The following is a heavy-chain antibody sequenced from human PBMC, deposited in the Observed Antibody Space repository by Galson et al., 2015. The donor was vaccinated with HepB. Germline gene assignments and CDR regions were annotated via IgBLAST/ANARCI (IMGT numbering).Heavy chain of an antibody. CDR2: ISSCSSYT. Sequence: SLRLSCAASGFTFSDYYMSWIRQAPGKGLEWVSYISSCSSYTNYADSVEGRFTISRDNAKNSLYLQMNSLRAEDTAVYYCARDSLLGLAGWFDPWGQGTLVTVSS. V-gene: IGHV3-11*06. CDR3: ARDSLLGLAGWFDP. J-gene: IGHJ5*02. CDR1: GFTFSDYY.